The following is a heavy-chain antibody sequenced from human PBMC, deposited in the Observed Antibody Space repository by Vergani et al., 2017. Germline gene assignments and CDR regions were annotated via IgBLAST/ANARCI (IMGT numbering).Heavy chain of an antibody. CDR2: IYPDDSEV. D-gene: IGHD3-10*01. CDR3: ASGGHGSENGGALQL. Sequence: EVQLVQSGAEVKKPGESLKISCEASGYRFHTYWIGWVRQVPGKGLEWIGIIYPDDSEVKSNPTFRGQVIFSVDTSVNTAYLQWRSLQASDTATYFCASGGHGSENGGALQLWGQGTNITVSS. V-gene: IGHV5-51*01. J-gene: IGHJ3*01. CDR1: GYRFHTYW.